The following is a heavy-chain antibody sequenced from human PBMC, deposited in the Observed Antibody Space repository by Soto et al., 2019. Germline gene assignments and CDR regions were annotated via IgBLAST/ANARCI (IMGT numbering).Heavy chain of an antibody. V-gene: IGHV3-23*01. Sequence: GESLKISCAASGFTFSSYAMSWVRQAPGKGLEWVSAISGSGGSTYYADSVKGRFTISRDNSKNTLYLQMNSLRAEDTAVYYCAKDQIAAAGSIDYWGQGTLVTVSS. D-gene: IGHD6-13*01. J-gene: IGHJ4*02. CDR1: GFTFSSYA. CDR2: ISGSGGST. CDR3: AKDQIAAAGSIDY.